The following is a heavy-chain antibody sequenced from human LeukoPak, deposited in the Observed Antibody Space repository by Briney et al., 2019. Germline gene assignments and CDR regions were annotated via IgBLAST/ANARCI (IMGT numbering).Heavy chain of an antibody. J-gene: IGHJ6*03. CDR3: ARQNSSFYYYYYMDV. D-gene: IGHD6-19*01. CDR2: IYPGDSDT. CDR1: GYSFTSYR. Sequence: GESLKISCKGSGYSFTSYRIGWVRQMPGKGLEWMGIIYPGDSDTRYSPSFQGQVTISADKSISTAYLQWSSLKASDTAMYYCARQNSSFYYYYYMDVWGKGTTVTVSS. V-gene: IGHV5-51*01.